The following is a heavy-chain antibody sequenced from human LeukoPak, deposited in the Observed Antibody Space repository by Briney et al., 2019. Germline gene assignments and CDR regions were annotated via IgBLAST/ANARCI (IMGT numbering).Heavy chain of an antibody. V-gene: IGHV4-59*11. Sequence: SETLSLTCTVSGGSISSHYWSWIRQPPGRGLEWIGYISYIGSTNYSPSLKSRVTISVDTSKNQFSLRLSSVTAADTAIYYCAGDQLALNAFDIWGQGTMVTVSS. D-gene: IGHD1-1*01. J-gene: IGHJ3*02. CDR3: AGDQLALNAFDI. CDR1: GGSISSHY. CDR2: ISYIGST.